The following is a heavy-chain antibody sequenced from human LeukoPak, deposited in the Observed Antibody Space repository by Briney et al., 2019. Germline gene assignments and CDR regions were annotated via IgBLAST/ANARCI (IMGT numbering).Heavy chain of an antibody. CDR2: ISAYNGNT. CDR3: ARDLARSPIQLWQPDSDY. CDR1: GYTFTSYG. J-gene: IGHJ4*02. D-gene: IGHD5-18*01. Sequence: ASVKVSCKASGYTFTSYGISWVRQAPGQGLEWMGWISAYNGNTNYAQKLQARVTMTTDTSTSTAYMELRSLRSDDTAVYYCARDLARSPIQLWQPDSDYWGQGTLVTVSS. V-gene: IGHV1-18*01.